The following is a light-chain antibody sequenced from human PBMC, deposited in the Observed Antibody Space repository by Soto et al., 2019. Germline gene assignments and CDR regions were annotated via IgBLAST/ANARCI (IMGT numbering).Light chain of an antibody. CDR3: LQYGSSRT. CDR1: QTINIF. J-gene: IGKJ5*01. CDR2: AAS. Sequence: DSRMAQSHYPLSASLGDRFTITCRASQTINIFLKWYQQKPGKAPMLLIYAASNLQSGVPSRFSGSGSGTDFTLTISRLEPEDFAVYYCLQYGSSRTFAQATRLEVK. V-gene: IGKV1-39*01.